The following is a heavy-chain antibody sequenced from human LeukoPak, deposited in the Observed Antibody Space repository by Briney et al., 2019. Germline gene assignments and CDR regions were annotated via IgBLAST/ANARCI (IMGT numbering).Heavy chain of an antibody. V-gene: IGHV4-4*02. CDR3: AKSLYGSGSYYNWFDP. J-gene: IGHJ5*02. CDR2: IYHRGST. Sequence: SETLSLTCAVSGGSISSSNWWSWVRQPPGKGLEWIGEIYHRGSTNYNPSLKRRVTISLDTSKNQFSLKLSSVTAADTAVYYCAKSLYGSGSYYNWFDPWGQGTLVTVSS. CDR1: GGSISSSNW. D-gene: IGHD3-10*01.